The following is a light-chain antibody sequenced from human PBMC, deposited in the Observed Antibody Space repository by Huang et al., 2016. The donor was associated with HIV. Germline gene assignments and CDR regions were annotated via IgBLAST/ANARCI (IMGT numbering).Light chain of an antibody. Sequence: VMTQSPATLSVSPGERATLSCRASESILRNVAWYQQSPGQPPRLLIYGASVRLPGIPDRFRGSGSGTEFSLTISSLQSEDFAVYYCQQYNKWPPYTYGQGTKLEIK. CDR2: GAS. CDR3: QQYNKWPPYT. J-gene: IGKJ2*01. CDR1: ESILRN. V-gene: IGKV3-15*01.